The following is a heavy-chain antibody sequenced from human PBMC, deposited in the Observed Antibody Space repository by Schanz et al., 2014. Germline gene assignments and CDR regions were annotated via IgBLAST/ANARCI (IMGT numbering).Heavy chain of an antibody. V-gene: IGHV3-23*04. CDR3: ARWFLIRGVILDS. CDR1: GFTFSTYA. J-gene: IGHJ4*02. D-gene: IGHD3-10*01. CDR2: INTGGDST. Sequence: EVQLVESGGTLVRPGGSLRLSCAASGFTFSTYAMAWVRQAPGKGLEWVSSINTGGDSTYYADSVKGRFTISRDNSRDTVYLQMNSLRADDTAMYYCARWFLIRGVILDSWGQGTLVTDSS.